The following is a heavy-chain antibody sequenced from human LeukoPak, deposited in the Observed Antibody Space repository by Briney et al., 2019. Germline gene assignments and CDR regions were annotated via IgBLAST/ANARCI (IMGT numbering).Heavy chain of an antibody. CDR2: INPNSGGT. V-gene: IGHV1-2*02. CDR1: GYTFTGYY. CDR3: ATINILRGGGYFDP. J-gene: IGHJ5*02. Sequence: GASVKVSCKASGYTFTGYYMHWVRQAPGQGLGWMGWINPNSGGTNYAQKFQGRVTMTEDTSTDTAYMELSSLRSEDTAVYYCATINILRGGGYFDPWGQGTLVTVSS. D-gene: IGHD3-10*01.